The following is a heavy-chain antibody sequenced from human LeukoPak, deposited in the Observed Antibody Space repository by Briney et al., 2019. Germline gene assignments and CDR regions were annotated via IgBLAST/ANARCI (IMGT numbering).Heavy chain of an antibody. CDR1: GYRFTSYW. Sequence: GESLKISFKGSGYRFTSYWIGWGRPMPGKGVEWMGMIYPGDSDTRYSPSFQGQVTISAAKSISTAYLQWSSLKASDTAMYYCARPTPTSHAFDIWGQGTMVTVSS. CDR3: ARPTPTSHAFDI. V-gene: IGHV5-51*01. J-gene: IGHJ3*02. CDR2: IYPGDSDT.